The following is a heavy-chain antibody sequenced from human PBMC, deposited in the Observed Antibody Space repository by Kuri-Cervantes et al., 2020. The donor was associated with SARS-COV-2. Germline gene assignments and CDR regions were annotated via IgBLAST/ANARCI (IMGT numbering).Heavy chain of an antibody. CDR2: IKQDGSEK. Sequence: GGSLRLSCAASGFTFSSYWMSWVRQAPGKGLEWVANIKQDGSEKYYVDSVKGRFTISRDNAKNSLYLQMNSLRAEDTAVYYCARDTAIGHYDILTGYYNANYYYYMDVWGKGTTVTVSS. CDR1: GFTFSSYW. CDR3: ARDTAIGHYDILTGYYNANYYYYMDV. V-gene: IGHV3-7*01. J-gene: IGHJ6*03. D-gene: IGHD3-9*01.